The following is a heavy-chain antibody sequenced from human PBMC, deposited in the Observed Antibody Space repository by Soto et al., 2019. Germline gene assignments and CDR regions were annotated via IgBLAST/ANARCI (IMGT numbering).Heavy chain of an antibody. CDR1: GYTFTSYA. CDR2: INAGNGNT. V-gene: IGHV1-3*01. Sequence: VASVKVSCKASGYTFTSYAMHWVRQAPGQRLEWMGWINAGNGNTKYSQKFQGRVTITRDTSASTAYMELSSLRSEDTAVYYCARERGLGAPNYFDPWGQGTLVTVSS. CDR3: ARERGLGAPNYFDP. D-gene: IGHD6-6*01. J-gene: IGHJ5*02.